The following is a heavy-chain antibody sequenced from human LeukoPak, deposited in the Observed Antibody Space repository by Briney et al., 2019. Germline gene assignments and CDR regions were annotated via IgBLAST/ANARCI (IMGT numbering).Heavy chain of an antibody. CDR2: INHSGST. CDR3: ARESPTYYDFWSGVIGYFDY. CDR1: GGSFSGYY. D-gene: IGHD3-3*01. Sequence: PSETLSLTCAVYGGSFSGYYWSWIRRPPGKGLEGIGEINHSGSTNYNPSLKSRVTISVDTSKNQFSLKLSSVTAAETAVYYCARESPTYYDFWSGVIGYFDYWGQGTLVTVSS. J-gene: IGHJ4*02. V-gene: IGHV4-34*01.